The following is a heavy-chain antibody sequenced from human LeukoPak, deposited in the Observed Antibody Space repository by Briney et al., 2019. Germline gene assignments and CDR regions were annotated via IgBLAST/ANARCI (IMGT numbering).Heavy chain of an antibody. V-gene: IGHV1-24*01. Sequence: ASVKVSCKVSGYTLTELSMHWVRQAPGKGLEWMGGFDPEDGETIYAQKFQGRVTMTEDTSTDTAYMELSSLRSEDTAVYYCATWDGSSWYLDYWGQGTLATVSS. J-gene: IGHJ4*02. CDR1: GYTLTELS. CDR2: FDPEDGET. D-gene: IGHD6-13*01. CDR3: ATWDGSSWYLDY.